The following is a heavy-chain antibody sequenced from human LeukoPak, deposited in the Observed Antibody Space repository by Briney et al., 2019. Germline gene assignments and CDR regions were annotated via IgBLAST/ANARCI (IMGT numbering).Heavy chain of an antibody. CDR1: GGSFSGYY. CDR3: ARSASYYFDY. V-gene: IGHV4-34*01. Sequence: SETLSLTCAVYGGSFSGYYWSWIRQPLGKGLEWIGEINHSGSTNYNPSLKSRVTISVDTSKNQFSLKLSSVTAADTAVYYCARSASYYFDYWGQGTLVTVSS. J-gene: IGHJ4*02. CDR2: INHSGST.